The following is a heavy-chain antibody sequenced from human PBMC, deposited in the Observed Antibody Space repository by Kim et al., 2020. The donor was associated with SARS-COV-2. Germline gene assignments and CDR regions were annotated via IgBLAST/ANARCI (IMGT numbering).Heavy chain of an antibody. Sequence: GGSLRLSCEASGFIFRNYWMHWVRQAPRKGLEWVANIKPDGSEGYYVDSVKGRFTISRDNAKNSLFLQMSSLRVEDTAVYYCTIAESWGQGTLVTVSS. J-gene: IGHJ5*02. CDR1: GFIFRNYW. V-gene: IGHV3-7*01. D-gene: IGHD2-21*01. CDR3: TIAES. CDR2: IKPDGSEG.